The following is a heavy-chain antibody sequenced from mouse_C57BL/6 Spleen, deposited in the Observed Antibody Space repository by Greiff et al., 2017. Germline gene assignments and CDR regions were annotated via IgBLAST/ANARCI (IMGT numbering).Heavy chain of an antibody. V-gene: IGHV5-6*01. CDR2: ISSGGSYT. D-gene: IGHD3-2*02. CDR3: ARDSSGYDYAMDY. J-gene: IGHJ4*01. CDR1: GFTFSSYG. Sequence: EVQGVESGGDLVKPGGSLKLSCAASGFTFSSYGMSWVRQTPDKRLEWVATISSGGSYTYYPDSVKGRFTISRDNAKNTLYLQMSSLKSEDTAMYYCARDSSGYDYAMDYWGQGTSVTVSS.